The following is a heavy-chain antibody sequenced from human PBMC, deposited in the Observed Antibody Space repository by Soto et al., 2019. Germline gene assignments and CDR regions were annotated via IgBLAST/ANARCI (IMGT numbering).Heavy chain of an antibody. D-gene: IGHD3-22*01. Sequence: QVQLVESGGGVVQPGRSLRLSCAASGFTFSSYAMHWVRQAPGKGLEWVAVISYDGSNKYYADSVKGRFTISRDNSKNTLYLQMNSLRAEDTAVYYCAREEREAWLPQYYYYGMDVWGQGTTVTVSS. CDR2: ISYDGSNK. CDR3: AREEREAWLPQYYYYGMDV. J-gene: IGHJ6*02. V-gene: IGHV3-30-3*01. CDR1: GFTFSSYA.